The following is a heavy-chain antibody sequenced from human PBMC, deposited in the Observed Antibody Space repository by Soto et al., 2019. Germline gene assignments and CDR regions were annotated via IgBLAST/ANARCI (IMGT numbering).Heavy chain of an antibody. V-gene: IGHV5-51*01. CDR2: IYPGDSDT. CDR3: ARRDGYYSGSGSYYH. CDR1: GDTFTTYW. J-gene: IGHJ4*02. Sequence: GESLKISCKAYGDTFTTYWIAWVRQMPGKGLELMGIIYPGDSDTRYSPSFQGQVTISVDKSISGVYLQWSSLKASDTAMYYCARRDGYYSGSGSYYHWGQGTLVTVSS. D-gene: IGHD3-10*01.